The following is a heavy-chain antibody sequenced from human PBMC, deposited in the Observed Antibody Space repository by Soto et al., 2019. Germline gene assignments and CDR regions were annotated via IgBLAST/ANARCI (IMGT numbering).Heavy chain of an antibody. CDR1: GFTFSDYY. J-gene: IGHJ4*02. CDR3: AREPSNWNYCFDY. Sequence: GGSLRLSCAASGFTFSDYYMSWIRQAPGKGLEWVSYISSSGTTIFYADSLRGRFTISRDNAKKSLYPQMNSLRGEDTAVYYCAREPSNWNYCFDYWGQGTLVTVSS. V-gene: IGHV3-11*01. CDR2: ISSSGTTI. D-gene: IGHD1-7*01.